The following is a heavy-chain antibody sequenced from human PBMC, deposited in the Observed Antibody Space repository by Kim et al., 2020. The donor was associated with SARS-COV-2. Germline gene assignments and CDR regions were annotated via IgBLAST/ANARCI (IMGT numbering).Heavy chain of an antibody. Sequence: GGSLRLSCVASGFTFSNYGMGWVRQAPGKGLEWVSAIGNTGEHTLHADTVKGRFTISRDNSRNTLYLQMNSLSADDTALYYCARGGLYTYGYDPWGRGTLVTVSS. CDR1: GFTFSNYG. D-gene: IGHD4-17*01. V-gene: IGHV3-23*01. CDR2: IGNTGEHT. J-gene: IGHJ5*02. CDR3: ARGGLYTYGYDP.